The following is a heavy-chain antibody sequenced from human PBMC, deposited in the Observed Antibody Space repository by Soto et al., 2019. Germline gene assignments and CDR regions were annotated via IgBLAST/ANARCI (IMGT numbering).Heavy chain of an antibody. D-gene: IGHD6-13*01. CDR1: GYTFTSYA. CDR2: INAGNGNT. V-gene: IGHV1-3*01. J-gene: IGHJ5*02. Sequence: QVQLVQSGAEVKKPGASVKVSCKASGYTFTSYAMHWVCQAPGQRLEWMGWINAGNGNTKYSQKFQGRVTITRDTSASTAYMELSSLRSEDTAVYYCARDPESSSWYGGWFDPWGQGTLVTVSS. CDR3: ARDPESSSWYGGWFDP.